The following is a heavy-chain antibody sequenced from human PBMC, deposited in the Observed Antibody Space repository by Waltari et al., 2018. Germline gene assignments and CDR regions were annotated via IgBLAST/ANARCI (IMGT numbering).Heavy chain of an antibody. V-gene: IGHV3-7*03. J-gene: IGHJ4*02. CDR3: SWTLDF. Sequence: EVYLVESGGGLVQPGGSLRLPCEASGFRCSDSWMDWVRQAPGKGLEWVANIKGDGSEKRYVDSVRGRFTISRDNAGNSLYLQMNSLRAEDTAVYFCSWTLDFWGQGTLVTVSS. CDR1: GFRCSDSW. CDR2: IKGDGSEK.